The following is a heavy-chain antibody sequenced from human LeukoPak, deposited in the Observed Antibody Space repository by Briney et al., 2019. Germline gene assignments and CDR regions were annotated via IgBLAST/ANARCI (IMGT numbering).Heavy chain of an antibody. CDR3: ARGYLYFYMDV. CDR1: GGSISSYY. CDR2: ISYSGST. D-gene: IGHD6-13*01. Sequence: SETLSLTCTVSGGSISSYYWSWIRQPPGKGLEWIGYISYSGSTNYNPSLRSRVTISIDTSKNQFSLKLSSVTAADSAVYYCARGYLYFYMDVWGKGTTVTASS. V-gene: IGHV4-59*01. J-gene: IGHJ6*03.